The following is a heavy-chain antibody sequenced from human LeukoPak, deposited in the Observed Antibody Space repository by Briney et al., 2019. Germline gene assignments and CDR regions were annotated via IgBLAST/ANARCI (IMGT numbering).Heavy chain of an antibody. V-gene: IGHV1-2*02. D-gene: IGHD6-19*01. J-gene: IGHJ4*02. Sequence: ASVKVSCKASGYTFTGYYMHWVRQAPGQGLEWMGWINPNSGGTNYAQKFQGRVTMTRDTSISTAYMELSRLRSDDTAVYYCARDRTAQWLFDYWGQGTLVTVSS. CDR2: INPNSGGT. CDR3: ARDRTAQWLFDY. CDR1: GYTFTGYY.